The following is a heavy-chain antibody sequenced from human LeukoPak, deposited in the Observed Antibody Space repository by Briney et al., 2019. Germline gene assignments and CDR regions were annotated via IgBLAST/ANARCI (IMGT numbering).Heavy chain of an antibody. CDR1: VGTFISYA. CDR3: ALLLGYCTNGVCPDFDY. J-gene: IGHJ4*02. D-gene: IGHD2-8*01. CDR2: IIPIFGTA. Sequence: ASVKVSCKASVGTFISYAISWVRQAHGQGLEWMGGIIPIFGTANYAQKFQGRVTITADESTSTAYMELSSLRSEDTAVYYCALLLGYCTNGVCPDFDYWGQGTLVTVSS. V-gene: IGHV1-69*13.